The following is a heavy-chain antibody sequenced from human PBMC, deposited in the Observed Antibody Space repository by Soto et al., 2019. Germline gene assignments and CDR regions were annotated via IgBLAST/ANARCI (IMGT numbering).Heavy chain of an antibody. CDR2: IYYSGST. Sequence: QVQLQESGPGLVKPSQTLSLTCTVSGGSISSGDYYWSWIRQPPGKGLEWIGYIYYSGSTYYNPSRKSRVTIPVDTSKNQFSLKLSSVTAADTAVYYCARVALGYCSGGSCYLTDDYAFDIWGQGTMVTVSS. D-gene: IGHD2-15*01. CDR3: ARVALGYCSGGSCYLTDDYAFDI. J-gene: IGHJ3*02. V-gene: IGHV4-30-4*01. CDR1: GGSISSGDYY.